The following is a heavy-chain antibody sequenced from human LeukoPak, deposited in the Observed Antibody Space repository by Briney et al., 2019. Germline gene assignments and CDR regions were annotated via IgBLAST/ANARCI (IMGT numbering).Heavy chain of an antibody. D-gene: IGHD6-13*01. V-gene: IGHV1-2*06. J-gene: IGHJ4*02. CDR2: INPNSGGT. CDR3: ARRGIAAAGTDY. Sequence: ASVKVSCKASGYTFTGYYMHWVRQAPGQGLEWMGRINPNSGGTNYAQKFQGRVTMTRDTSISTAYMEPSRLRSDGTAVYYCARRGIAAAGTDYWGQGTLVTVSS. CDR1: GYTFTGYY.